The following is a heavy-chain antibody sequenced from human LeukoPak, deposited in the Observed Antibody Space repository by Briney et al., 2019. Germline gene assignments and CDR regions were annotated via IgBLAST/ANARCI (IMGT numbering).Heavy chain of an antibody. D-gene: IGHD5-12*01. CDR2: IIPIFGTA. J-gene: IGHJ5*02. CDR1: GGTFSSYA. Sequence: GASVKVSCKASGGTFSSYAISWVRQAPGQGLEWMGGIIPIFGTANYAQKFQGRVTITADESTSTAYMELSSLRSEDTAVYYCARGRLRAPEFDPWGQGTLVTVSS. CDR3: ARGRLRAPEFDP. V-gene: IGHV1-69*13.